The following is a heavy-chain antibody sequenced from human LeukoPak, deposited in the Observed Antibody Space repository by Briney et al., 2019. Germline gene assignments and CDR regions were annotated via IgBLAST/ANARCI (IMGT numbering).Heavy chain of an antibody. CDR3: ARVGSEQWLVYFDY. CDR1: GGSFSGYY. D-gene: IGHD6-19*01. J-gene: IGHJ4*02. CDR2: INHSGST. Sequence: SETLSLTCAVYGGSFSGYYWSWIRQPPGKGLEWIGEINHSGSTNYNPSLKSRVTISVDTSKNQFPLKLSSVTAADTAVYYCARVGSEQWLVYFDYWGQGTLVTVSS. V-gene: IGHV4-34*01.